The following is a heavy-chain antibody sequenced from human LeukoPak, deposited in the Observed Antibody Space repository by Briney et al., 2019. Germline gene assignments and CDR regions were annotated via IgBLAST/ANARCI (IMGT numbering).Heavy chain of an antibody. D-gene: IGHD6-19*01. V-gene: IGHV4-39*02. CDR2: IYYSGST. CDR1: GGSISSSSYY. Sequence: SETLSLTCTVSGGSISSSSYYWGWIRQPPGKGLEWIGSIYYSGSTYYNPSLKSRVTISVDTSKNQFSLKLSSVTAADTAVYYCARDYSGWYVFDYWGQGTLVAV. J-gene: IGHJ4*02. CDR3: ARDYSGWYVFDY.